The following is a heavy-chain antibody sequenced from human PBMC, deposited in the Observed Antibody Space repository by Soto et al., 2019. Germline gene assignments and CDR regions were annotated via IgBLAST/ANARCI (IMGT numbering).Heavy chain of an antibody. J-gene: IGHJ6*03. Sequence: SVKVSCKASGGTFSSYTISWVRQAPGQGLEWMGRIIPILGIANYAQKFQGRVTITADKSTSTAYMELSSLRSEDTAVYYCAREKYYDILTGPYYMDVWGKGTTVTVSS. CDR3: AREKYYDILTGPYYMDV. CDR2: IIPILGIA. D-gene: IGHD3-9*01. CDR1: GGTFSSYT. V-gene: IGHV1-69*04.